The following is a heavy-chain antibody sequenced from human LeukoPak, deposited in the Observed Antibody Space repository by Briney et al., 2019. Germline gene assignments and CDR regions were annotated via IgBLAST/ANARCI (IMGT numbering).Heavy chain of an antibody. D-gene: IGHD3-22*01. CDR2: IYPGDADT. Sequence: GESLKISCKGSGYSFTTYWIGWVRQMPGKGLEWMGIIYPGDADTRYSPSFQGQVSISADKSISTASLQWSSLKASDTAMLYCARFYDSGGYYAFDIWGQGTMVTVSS. V-gene: IGHV5-51*01. CDR3: ARFYDSGGYYAFDI. J-gene: IGHJ3*02. CDR1: GYSFTTYW.